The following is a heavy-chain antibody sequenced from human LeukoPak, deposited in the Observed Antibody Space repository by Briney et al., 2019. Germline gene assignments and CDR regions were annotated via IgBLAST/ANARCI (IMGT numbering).Heavy chain of an antibody. CDR2: IKPNSGGT. CDR3: ARDYYYDSSGYAPFDY. V-gene: IGHV1-2*02. J-gene: IGHJ4*02. D-gene: IGHD3-22*01. CDR1: GYTLTGYY. Sequence: ASVKVSCKPSGYTLTGYYMHWVREAPGQGLEWMGWIKPNSGGTNYAQKFQGRVTMTRDTSISTAYMELSRLRSDDTDVYYCARDYYYDSSGYAPFDYWGQGTLVTVSS.